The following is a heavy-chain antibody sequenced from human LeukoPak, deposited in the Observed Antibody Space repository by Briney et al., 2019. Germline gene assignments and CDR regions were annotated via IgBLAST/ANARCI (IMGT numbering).Heavy chain of an antibody. J-gene: IGHJ5*02. CDR1: GGSFRGYY. Sequence: SETLSLTGAVYGGSFRGYYWSWIRQPPGKGLKWIGEINHSGSTNYNPSLKSRVTISVDTSKNQFSLKLSSVTAADTAVYYCARGFYCSSTSCWFDPWGQGTLVTVSS. CDR2: INHSGST. D-gene: IGHD2-2*01. CDR3: ARGFYCSSTSCWFDP. V-gene: IGHV4-34*01.